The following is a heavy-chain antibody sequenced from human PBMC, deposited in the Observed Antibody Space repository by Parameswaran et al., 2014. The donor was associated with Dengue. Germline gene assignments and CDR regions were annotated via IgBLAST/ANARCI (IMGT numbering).Heavy chain of an antibody. CDR2: IYPGDSDT. Sequence: VRQMPGKGLEWMGIIYPGDSDTRYSPSFQGQVTISADKSISTAYLQWSSLKASDTAMYYCARPMVRGVITFDYWGQGTLVTVSS. CDR3: ARPMVRGVITFDY. V-gene: IGHV5-51*01. D-gene: IGHD3-10*01. J-gene: IGHJ4*02.